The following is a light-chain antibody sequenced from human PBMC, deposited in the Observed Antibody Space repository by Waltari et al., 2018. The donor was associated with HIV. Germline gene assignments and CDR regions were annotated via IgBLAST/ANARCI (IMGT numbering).Light chain of an antibody. CDR1: TTDIGHYNL. Sequence: QSVLTQPPSASGTPGQRVSISCTGATTDIGHYNLVSWYQQHPGRAPKLIIFEVSERPSGVSDRFSGSKSDSTASLTISGLQAEDEATYFCCSYVGSDTWVFGGGTQLTVL. V-gene: IGLV2-23*02. CDR3: CSYVGSDTWV. J-gene: IGLJ3*02. CDR2: EVS.